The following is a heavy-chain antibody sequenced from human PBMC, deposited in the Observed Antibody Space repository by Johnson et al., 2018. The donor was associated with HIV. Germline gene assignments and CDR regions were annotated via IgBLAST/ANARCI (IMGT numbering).Heavy chain of an antibody. CDR3: ARVPNDGFDI. CDR1: GFTVSRNY. V-gene: IGHV3-66*01. Sequence: VQLVESGGGLVQPGGSLRLSCAASGFTVSRNYMTWVRQAPGKGLEWVSVIYGGGNTYDADSVKGRFTISRDNSQNTLYLQMNSLRAEDTAVYYCARVPNDGFDIWGQGTMVTVAS. J-gene: IGHJ3*02. CDR2: IYGGGNT.